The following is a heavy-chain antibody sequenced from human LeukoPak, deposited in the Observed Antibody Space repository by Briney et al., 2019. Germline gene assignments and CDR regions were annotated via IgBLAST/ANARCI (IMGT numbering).Heavy chain of an antibody. CDR1: GFTFSSYS. CDR2: ISSSSSYI. D-gene: IGHD3-10*01. CDR3: ARDYKVLYGSGSYYYWFDP. V-gene: IGHV3-21*01. Sequence: GGSLRLSCAASGFTFSSYSMNWVRQAPGKGLEWVSSISSSSSYIYYADSVKGRFTISRDNAKNSLYLQMNSLRAEDTAVYYWARDYKVLYGSGSYYYWFDPWGQGTLVTVSS. J-gene: IGHJ5*02.